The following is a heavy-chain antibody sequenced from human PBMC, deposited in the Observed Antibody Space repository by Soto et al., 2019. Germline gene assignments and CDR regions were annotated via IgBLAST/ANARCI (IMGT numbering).Heavy chain of an antibody. CDR1: GFNFRDHY. D-gene: IGHD2-21*01. CDR2: MSGSGGDV. J-gene: IGHJ4*02. Sequence: QVQLVESGGGLVKPGGSLRLSCAASGFNFRDHYMNWIRQAPGKGLEWVSYMSGSGGDVNYADSVRGRFTMSRDNAQKSLFLQVNSLRAEDTAVYYCARTARLLGSWGQGTLVTVSS. V-gene: IGHV3-11*01. CDR3: ARTARLLGS.